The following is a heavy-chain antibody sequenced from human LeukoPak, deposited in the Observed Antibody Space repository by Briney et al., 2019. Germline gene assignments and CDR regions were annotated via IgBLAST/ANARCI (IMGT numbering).Heavy chain of an antibody. V-gene: IGHV3-21*01. CDR2: ISSSSNYI. J-gene: IGHJ4*02. Sequence: PGGSRRLSCAASGFTFSSYTMNWARQAPGRGLEWVSSISSSSNYIYYADSVKGRFTISRDNAKSSLFLQMNSLRAEDTAVYYCARPREYSGYVLDYWGQGTLVTVSS. CDR3: ARPREYSGYVLDY. D-gene: IGHD5-12*01. CDR1: GFTFSSYT.